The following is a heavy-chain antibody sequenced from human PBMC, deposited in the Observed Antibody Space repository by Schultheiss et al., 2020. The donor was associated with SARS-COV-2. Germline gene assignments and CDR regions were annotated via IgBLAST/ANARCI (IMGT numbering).Heavy chain of an antibody. V-gene: IGHV3-48*04. J-gene: IGHJ4*02. D-gene: IGHD4-23*01. CDR1: GFTFSSYG. CDR2: ISSSSSTI. CDR3: ARDDYGGNSGIDY. Sequence: GGSLRLSCAASGFTFSSYGMHWVRQAPGKGLEWVSYISSSSSTIYYADSVKGRFTISRDNAKNSLYLQMNSLRAEDTAVYYCARDDYGGNSGIDYWGQGTLVTVSS.